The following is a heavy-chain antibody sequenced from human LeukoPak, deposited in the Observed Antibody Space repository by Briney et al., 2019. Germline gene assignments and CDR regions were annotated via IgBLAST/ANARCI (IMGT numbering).Heavy chain of an antibody. J-gene: IGHJ5*02. CDR3: AKESTVTPGNVNWFDT. CDR1: GFTFSDYG. CDR2: ISDGGSIT. Sequence: GGSLRLSCAASGFTFSDYGMSWVRQAPGKGLEWVSTISDGGSITYYADSVKGRFTVSRDNSKNTLSLQMNSLRAEDTAVYYCAKESTVTPGNVNWFDTWGQGTLVTVSS. D-gene: IGHD4-17*01. V-gene: IGHV3-23*01.